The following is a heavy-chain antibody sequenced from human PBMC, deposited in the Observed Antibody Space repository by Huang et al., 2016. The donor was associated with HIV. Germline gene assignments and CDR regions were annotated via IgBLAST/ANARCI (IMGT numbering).Heavy chain of an antibody. CDR3: ARDTLGGTDSGNY. CDR1: GYTFTRYG. J-gene: IGHJ4*02. D-gene: IGHD3-10*01. CDR2: ISTHNGYT. V-gene: IGHV1-18*01. Sequence: GQSGGEVKKPGTSVKVSCRTSGYTFTRYGINWVRQAPGQGLEWIGWISTHNGYTDYVQNVQGRVSLTTDSSTKTAYMELRSLKTNDTAVYYCARDTLGGTDSGNYWGQGTLVTVSS.